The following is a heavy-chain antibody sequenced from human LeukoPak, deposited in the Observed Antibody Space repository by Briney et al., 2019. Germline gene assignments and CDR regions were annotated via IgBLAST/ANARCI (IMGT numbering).Heavy chain of an antibody. Sequence: PSETLSLTCTVSGGSISSYYWSWIRQPPGKGLEWIGYIYYSGSTNYNPSLKSRVTISVDTSKNQFSLKLSSVTAADTAVYYCARGVLRFLEWLGYYYYYMDVWGKGATVTVSS. D-gene: IGHD3-3*01. CDR1: GGSISSYY. CDR3: ARGVLRFLEWLGYYYYYMDV. V-gene: IGHV4-59*12. CDR2: IYYSGST. J-gene: IGHJ6*03.